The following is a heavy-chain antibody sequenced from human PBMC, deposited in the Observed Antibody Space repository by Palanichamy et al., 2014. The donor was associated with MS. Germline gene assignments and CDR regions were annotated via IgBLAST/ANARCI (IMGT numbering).Heavy chain of an antibody. J-gene: IGHJ4*02. Sequence: QVQLVQSGSELKKPGASVKVSYKASGYTFTGYSLNWVRQAPGEGLEWMGWINTKTGDPTYAQDFTGRFVFSLDTSVTTAYLQITTLQTDDTAVYYCARGRSIAATTENEYWGQGTLVTVSS. D-gene: IGHD6-6*01. CDR1: GYTFTGYS. CDR2: INTKTGDP. CDR3: ARGRSIAATTENEY. V-gene: IGHV7-4-1*02.